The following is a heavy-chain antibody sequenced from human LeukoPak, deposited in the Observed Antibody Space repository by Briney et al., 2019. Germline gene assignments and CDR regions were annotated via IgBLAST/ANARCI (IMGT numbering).Heavy chain of an antibody. CDR3: ARGGCSGGTCYQFDS. CDR1: GGSFSGYY. D-gene: IGHD2-15*01. Sequence: SETLSLTCAVYGGSFSGYYWSWIRQPPGKGLEWIGEINHSGSTNYNPSLKSRVTISVDTSKNQFSLKLTSVTAADTAVYYCARGGCSGGTCYQFDSWGQETLVTVSS. J-gene: IGHJ4*02. CDR2: INHSGST. V-gene: IGHV4-34*01.